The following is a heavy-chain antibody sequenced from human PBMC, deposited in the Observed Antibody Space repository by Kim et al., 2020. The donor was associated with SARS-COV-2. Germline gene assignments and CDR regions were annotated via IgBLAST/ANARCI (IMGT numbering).Heavy chain of an antibody. D-gene: IGHD6-19*01. CDR3: ARPRIAVTGTRGDYYYYGMDV. V-gene: IGHV1-69*13. J-gene: IGHJ6*02. CDR1: GGTFSSYT. CDR2: IIPIFGTT. Sequence: SVKVSCKASGGTFSSYTISWVRLAPGQGLEWMGGIIPIFGTTNYAQKFQGRVTITADDSTSAAYMELSSLRSEDTAVYYCARPRIAVTGTRGDYYYYGMDVWGQGTTVTVSS.